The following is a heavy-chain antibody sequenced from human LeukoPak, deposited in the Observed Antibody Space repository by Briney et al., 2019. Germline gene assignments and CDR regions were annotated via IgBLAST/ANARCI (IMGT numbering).Heavy chain of an antibody. J-gene: IGHJ3*02. CDR1: GFTFSSYS. D-gene: IGHD1-14*01. CDR2: ISSSSSTV. Sequence: GGSLRLSCAASGFTFSSYSMNWVRQAPGKGLEWVSYISSSSSTVYYADSVKGRFTISRDNAKNSLYLQMNSLRAEDTAVYYCARAVRYPDAFDIWGQGTMVTVSS. V-gene: IGHV3-48*04. CDR3: ARAVRYPDAFDI.